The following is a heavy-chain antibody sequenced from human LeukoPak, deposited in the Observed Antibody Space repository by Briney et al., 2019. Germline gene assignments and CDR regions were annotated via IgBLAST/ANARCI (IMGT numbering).Heavy chain of an antibody. Sequence: PSETLSLTCTVSGASISGYYWNWIRQAPGKGLEWIGYIHYSGSTSYNPSLKSRVTISVDTSKNQFSLKLRSVTAADTAVYYCARDRDDSSGYYSGYYDYWGQGTLVTVSS. CDR2: IHYSGST. J-gene: IGHJ4*02. CDR1: GASISGYY. D-gene: IGHD3-22*01. V-gene: IGHV4-59*01. CDR3: ARDRDDSSGYYSGYYDY.